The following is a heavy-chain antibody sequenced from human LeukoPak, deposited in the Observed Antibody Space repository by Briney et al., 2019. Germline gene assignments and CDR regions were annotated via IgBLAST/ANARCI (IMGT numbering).Heavy chain of an antibody. J-gene: IGHJ5*02. CDR3: ARHEGRSNWFDP. D-gene: IGHD4-17*01. CDR2: IYYSGST. V-gene: IGHV4-59*08. CDR1: GGSISSYY. Sequence: LETLSLTCTVSGGSISSYYWTWIRQPPGKRVEWIGYIYYSGSTNYNPSLKSRVTMSVDTSKNQFSLKLSSVTAADTAIYYCARHEGRSNWFDPWGQGTLVTVSA.